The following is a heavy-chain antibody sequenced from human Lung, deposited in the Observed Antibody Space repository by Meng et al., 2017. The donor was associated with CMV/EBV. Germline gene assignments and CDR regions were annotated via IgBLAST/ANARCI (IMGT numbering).Heavy chain of an antibody. V-gene: IGHV3-21*01. CDR1: DFIFSTFS. CDR2: ISSSSSYI. D-gene: IGHD3-10*01. J-gene: IGHJ6*02. CDR3: ARERPMVRGNFPHNYYGMDV. Sequence: GESLKISCAASDFIFSTFSMNWVRQAPGKGLEWVSHISSSSSYIYYADSVKGRFTISRDNSKKSLFLQIHSLRAEDTAVYYCARERPMVRGNFPHNYYGMDVXGQGXTVTVSS.